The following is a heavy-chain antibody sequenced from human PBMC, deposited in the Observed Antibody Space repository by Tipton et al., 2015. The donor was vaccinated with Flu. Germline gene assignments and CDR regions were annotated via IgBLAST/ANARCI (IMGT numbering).Heavy chain of an antibody. D-gene: IGHD5-24*01. CDR2: IYHSGST. V-gene: IGHV4-38-2*02. J-gene: IGHJ4*02. CDR1: GYSISSGYY. CDR3: AAARWLQWALDY. Sequence: PSLTCTVSGYSISSGYYWGWIRQPPGKGLEWNGSIYHSGSTYYNPSLKSRVTISVDTSKNQFSLKLSSVTAADTAVYYCAAARWLQWALDYWGQGTLVTVSS.